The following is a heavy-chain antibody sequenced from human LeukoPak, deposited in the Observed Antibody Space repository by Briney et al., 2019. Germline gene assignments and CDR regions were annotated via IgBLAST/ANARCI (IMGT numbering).Heavy chain of an antibody. D-gene: IGHD6-19*01. Sequence: GGSVRLSCASCGFTFSSYAMSWVRQAPGKGLEWVSAISGSGGSTYYADSVKGRFTISRDNSKNTLYLQMNSLRAEDTTVYYCAKVLRSSMEIDYWGQGTLVTVSS. J-gene: IGHJ4*02. V-gene: IGHV3-23*01. CDR3: AKVLRSSMEIDY. CDR2: ISGSGGST. CDR1: GFTFSSYA.